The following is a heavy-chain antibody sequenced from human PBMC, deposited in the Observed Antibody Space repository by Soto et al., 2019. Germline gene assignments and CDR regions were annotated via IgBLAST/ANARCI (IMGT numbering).Heavy chain of an antibody. CDR2: INHSGST. Sequence: SETLSLTCAVYGGSFSGYYWSWIRQPPGKGLEWIGEINHSGSTNYNPSLKSRVTISVDTSKNQFSLKLSSVTAADTAVYYCARGHGPPPYGDYARGAFDIWGQGTMVTVSS. D-gene: IGHD4-17*01. V-gene: IGHV4-34*01. CDR3: ARGHGPPPYGDYARGAFDI. J-gene: IGHJ3*02. CDR1: GGSFSGYY.